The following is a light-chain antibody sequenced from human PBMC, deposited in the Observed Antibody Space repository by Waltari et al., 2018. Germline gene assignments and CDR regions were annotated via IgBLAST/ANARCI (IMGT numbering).Light chain of an antibody. Sequence: QSGLTQPASVSGSPGQSLTISCTGTSRDFGNYNLFSWYQQYPGKAPKLMVYEVTKRTSGVSDRFSGSKSGNTASLTISGLQSQDEADYYCCSYAGLGIYVFGTGTKVTVL. CDR2: EVT. CDR1: SRDFGNYNL. CDR3: CSYAGLGIYV. J-gene: IGLJ1*01. V-gene: IGLV2-23*02.